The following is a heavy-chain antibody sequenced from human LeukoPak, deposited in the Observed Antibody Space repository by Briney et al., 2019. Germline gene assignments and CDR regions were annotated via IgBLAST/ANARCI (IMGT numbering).Heavy chain of an antibody. CDR3: ARDPGFVEMATYLYY. CDR2: ISYDGSNK. Sequence: GGSLRLSCAASGFTFSSYDMHWVRQAPGRGLEWGAVISYDGSNKYYADSVKGRFTISRENSKNTLYLQMNSLRAEDTAVYYCARDPGFVEMATYLYYWGQGTLVTVSS. J-gene: IGHJ4*02. V-gene: IGHV3-30-3*01. CDR1: GFTFSSYD. D-gene: IGHD5-24*01.